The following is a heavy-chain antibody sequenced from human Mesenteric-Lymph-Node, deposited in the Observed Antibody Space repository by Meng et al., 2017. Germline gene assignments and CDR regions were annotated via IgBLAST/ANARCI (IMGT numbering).Heavy chain of an antibody. V-gene: IGHV1-69*13. CDR1: GGTFSSYA. D-gene: IGHD3-22*01. CDR3: ATYFYDNSGYWRYFDY. CDR2: IIPIFGTA. Sequence: SVKVSCKASGGTFSSYAISWVRQAPGQGLEWMGGIIPIFGTANYAQKFQGRVTITADESTSTAYMELRSLRSDDTAVYYCATYFYDNSGYWRYFDYWGQGTLVTVSS. J-gene: IGHJ4*02.